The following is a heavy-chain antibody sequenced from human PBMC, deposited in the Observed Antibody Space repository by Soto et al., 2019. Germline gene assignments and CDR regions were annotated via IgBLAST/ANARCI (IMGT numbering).Heavy chain of an antibody. CDR1: GYTFINYY. D-gene: IGHD6-19*01. CDR2: INPNGGST. CDR3: AREKWLVRRNDPFDI. J-gene: IGHJ3*02. V-gene: IGHV1-46*01. Sequence: QVQLVQSGAEVKKPGASVKVSCKASGYTFINYYMHWVRQAPGKGLEGMGIINPNGGSTTYAQKFQGRVTLTRDTSTNTVNMELSSLRSEDTAVYYCAREKWLVRRNDPFDIWGQGTMVTVSS.